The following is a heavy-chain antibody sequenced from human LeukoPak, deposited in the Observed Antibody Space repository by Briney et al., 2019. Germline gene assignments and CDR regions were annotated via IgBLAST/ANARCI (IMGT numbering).Heavy chain of an antibody. CDR1: GFTVSSNY. Sequence: GGSLRLSCAASGFTVSSNYMSWVRQAPGKGLEWVSVIYSGGSTHYADSVKGRFTISRDNSKNTLYLQMNSLRAEDTAVYYCAKGEVLGGSYYFGSWGQGTLVTVSS. CDR3: AKGEVLGGSYYFGS. J-gene: IGHJ4*02. D-gene: IGHD1-26*01. CDR2: IYSGGST. V-gene: IGHV3-53*01.